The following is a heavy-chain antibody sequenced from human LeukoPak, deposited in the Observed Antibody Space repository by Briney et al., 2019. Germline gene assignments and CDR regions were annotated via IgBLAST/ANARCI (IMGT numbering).Heavy chain of an antibody. D-gene: IGHD3-22*01. V-gene: IGHV3-23*01. Sequence: AGGSLRLSCAASGFTLSSYAMSWVRQAPGKGLEWVSAISGSGGSTYYADSVKGRFTISRDNSRNTLYLQMNSLRAEDTAVYYCAKEISGYKQPFDYWGQGTLVTVSS. CDR2: ISGSGGST. CDR3: AKEISGYKQPFDY. CDR1: GFTLSSYA. J-gene: IGHJ4*02.